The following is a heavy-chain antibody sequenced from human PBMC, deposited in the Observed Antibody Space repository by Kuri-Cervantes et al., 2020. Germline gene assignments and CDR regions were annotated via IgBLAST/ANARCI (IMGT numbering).Heavy chain of an antibody. V-gene: IGHV1-18*01. CDR1: GYTFTSYG. CDR2: ISAHNGNT. Sequence: ASVKVSCKASGYTFTSYGISWVRQAPGQGLEWMGWISAHNGNTNYAQKLQGRVTMTRNTSISTAYMELSSLRSEDTAVYYCAILGMGYCSGGSCYRGDFDYWGQGTLVTVSS. CDR3: AILGMGYCSGGSCYRGDFDY. J-gene: IGHJ4*02. D-gene: IGHD2-15*01.